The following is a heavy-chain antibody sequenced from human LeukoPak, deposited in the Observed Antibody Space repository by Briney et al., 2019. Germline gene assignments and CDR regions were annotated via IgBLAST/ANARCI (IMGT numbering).Heavy chain of an antibody. J-gene: IGHJ4*02. CDR1: GFTVRSNY. D-gene: IGHD1-1*01. V-gene: IGHV3-66*01. Sequence: GGSLRLSCAASGFTVRSNYMSWVRQAPGKGLEWVSVIYSGGNTYYADSVKGRFTISRDNSKNTLYLQMNSLRAEDTAVYYCARGTTDFDYWGQGTLVTVSS. CDR2: IYSGGNT. CDR3: ARGTTDFDY.